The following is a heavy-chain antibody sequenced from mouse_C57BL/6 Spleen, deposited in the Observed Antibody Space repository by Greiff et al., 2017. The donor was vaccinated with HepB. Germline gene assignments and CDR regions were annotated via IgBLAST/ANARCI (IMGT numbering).Heavy chain of an antibody. V-gene: IGHV5-16*01. CDR2: INYDGSST. CDR1: GFTFSDYY. Sequence: EVQLVESEGGLVQPGSSMKLSCTASGFTFSDYYMAWVRQVPEKGLEWVANINYDGSSTYYLDSLKSRFIISRDNAKNILYLQMISLTSEDTATYYCSRAGTITTVVEGYFDVWGTGTTVTVSS. CDR3: SRAGTITTVVEGYFDV. D-gene: IGHD1-1*01. J-gene: IGHJ1*03.